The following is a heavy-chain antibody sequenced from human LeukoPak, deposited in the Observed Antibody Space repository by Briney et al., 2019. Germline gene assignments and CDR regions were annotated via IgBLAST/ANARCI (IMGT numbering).Heavy chain of an antibody. V-gene: IGHV4-39*01. D-gene: IGHD3-3*01. CDR3: ARHVGEITIFD. CDR1: GGSISSSSYY. Sequence: SETLSLTCTVSGGSISSSSYYWGWIRQPPGEGLEWIASIYYSGTTYYNPSLKSRVTISVDTSKNQFSLKLSSVTAADTAVYYCARHVGEITIFDWGQGTLVTVSS. J-gene: IGHJ4*02. CDR2: IYYSGTT.